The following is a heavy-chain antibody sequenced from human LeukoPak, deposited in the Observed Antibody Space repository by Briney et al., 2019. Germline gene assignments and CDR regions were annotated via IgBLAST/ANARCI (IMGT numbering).Heavy chain of an antibody. CDR3: ARDLMWLVDY. Sequence: GGSLRLSCAASGFTFSSYSMNWVRQAPGKGLEWVSYISSSSSTIYYADSVKGRFTASRDNSRNTVYLEMNSLRPEDTAVYYCARDLMWLVDYWGQGTLLTVSS. CDR2: ISSSSSTI. CDR1: GFTFSSYS. D-gene: IGHD6-19*01. J-gene: IGHJ4*02. V-gene: IGHV3-48*01.